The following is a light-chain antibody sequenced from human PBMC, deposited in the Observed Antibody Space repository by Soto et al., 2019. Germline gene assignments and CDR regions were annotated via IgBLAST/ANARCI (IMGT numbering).Light chain of an antibody. J-gene: IGKJ1*01. CDR3: QQYGNSPRT. Sequence: EIVFTQSPDTLSLSPGERATLSCRASQSVDSSYLAWYQQKPGQAPRLLIHRASTRATGIPDRFSGSGSGTDFTLTISRLEPEDLAVYYCQQYGNSPRTFGQGTKVDIK. V-gene: IGKV3-20*01. CDR1: QSVDSSY. CDR2: RAS.